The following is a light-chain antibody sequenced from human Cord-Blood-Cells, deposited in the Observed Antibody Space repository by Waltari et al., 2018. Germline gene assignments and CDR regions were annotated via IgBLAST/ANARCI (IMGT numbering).Light chain of an antibody. V-gene: IGKV2-28*01. CDR2: LGS. CDR1: QSLLHSNGYNY. CDR3: MQALQTPFT. Sequence: DIVMTQSPLSLPVTPGEPASISCSSSQSLLHSNGYNYLDWYLQKPGQSPQLLIYLGSNRASGVPDRFSGSGSGTDFTLKISRVEAEDVGVYYCMQALQTPFTFGPGTKVEIK. J-gene: IGKJ3*01.